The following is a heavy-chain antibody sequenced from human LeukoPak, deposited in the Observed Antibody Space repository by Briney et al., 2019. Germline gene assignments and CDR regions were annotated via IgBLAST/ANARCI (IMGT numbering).Heavy chain of an antibody. V-gene: IGHV1-2*06. CDR3: ARDRRNILTGFVY. Sequence: GASVKVSCKASGYTFTGYYMHWVRQAPGQGLEWMGRINPNSGGTNYAQKFQGRVTMTRATSISTAYMELSRLRSDDTAVYYCARDRRNILTGFVYWGQGTLVTVSS. CDR2: INPNSGGT. D-gene: IGHD3-9*01. J-gene: IGHJ4*02. CDR1: GYTFTGYY.